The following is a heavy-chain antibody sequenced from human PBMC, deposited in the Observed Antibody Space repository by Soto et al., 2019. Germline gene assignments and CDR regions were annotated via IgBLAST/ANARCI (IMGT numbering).Heavy chain of an antibody. D-gene: IGHD2-8*01. J-gene: IGHJ4*02. CDR3: TTDRGHMYDFDY. V-gene: IGHV3-15*01. Sequence: EVQLVESGGGLVKPGGSLRLSCAASGFTFDNAWMSWVRQAPGKGLEWVGRIKSKTDGGTADYAAPVKGRFTISRDDSTNTLFLQMNSLKTEDTAVYYCTTDRGHMYDFDYWGQGTLVPVSS. CDR2: IKSKTDGGTA. CDR1: GFTFDNAW.